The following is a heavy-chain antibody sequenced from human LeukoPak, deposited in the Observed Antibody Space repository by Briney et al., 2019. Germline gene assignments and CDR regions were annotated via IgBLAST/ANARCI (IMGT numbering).Heavy chain of an antibody. D-gene: IGHD2-2*01. J-gene: IGHJ4*02. CDR1: GYNFNTYG. Sequence: ASVKVSCKASGYNFNTYGISWVRRAPGQGLEWMGWISSSTGNTKYAQKLQDRVTMTTDTSTSTAYLYLRNLRSDDTAVLYCVRLPLGYCSSTSCLDWGQGTLVTVSS. CDR3: VRLPLGYCSSTSCLD. CDR2: ISSSTGNT. V-gene: IGHV1-18*01.